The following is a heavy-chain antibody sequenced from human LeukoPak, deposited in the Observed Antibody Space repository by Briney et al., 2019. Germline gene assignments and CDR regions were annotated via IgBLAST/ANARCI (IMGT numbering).Heavy chain of an antibody. CDR2: INPIGGTT. D-gene: IGHD4-11*01. CDR1: GYAFTIYY. CDR3: ARQQGLQNLNFDY. Sequence: ASVNVSFKTSGYAFTIYYIHWVRQAPGQGPEWLGIINPIGGTTHFAQKFQGRVTMTRDTSTTTVYMELSSLGFEDTAVYYCARQQGLQNLNFDYWGQGALVTVSS. V-gene: IGHV1-46*01. J-gene: IGHJ4*02.